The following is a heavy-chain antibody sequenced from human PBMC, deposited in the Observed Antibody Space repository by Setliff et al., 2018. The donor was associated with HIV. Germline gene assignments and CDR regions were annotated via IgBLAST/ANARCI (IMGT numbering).Heavy chain of an antibody. Sequence: GESLKISCQGSGYKFTKYWIGWVRQMPGKGLEWMGVVYPGDSDIRVSPSFQGQVTISVDKSISTAFLQISLRLRFVTAADTAVYYCARGNTISEVVTTNWLDPWGQGTLVTVSS. CDR2: VYPGDSDI. V-gene: IGHV5-51*01. CDR1: GYKFTKYW. D-gene: IGHD3-3*01. J-gene: IGHJ5*02. CDR3: ARGNTISEVVTTNWLDP.